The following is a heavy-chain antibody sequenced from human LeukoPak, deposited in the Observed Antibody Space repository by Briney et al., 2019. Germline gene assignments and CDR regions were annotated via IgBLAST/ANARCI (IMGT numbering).Heavy chain of an antibody. J-gene: IGHJ4*02. D-gene: IGHD6-19*01. CDR3: ASPTIAVAGTGFDY. Sequence: SETLSLTCTVSGGSISSYYWSWIRQPPGKGLEWIGSIYYSGSTYYNPFLKSRVTISVDTSKNQFSLKLSSVTAADTAVYYCASPTIAVAGTGFDYWGQGTLVTVSS. CDR1: GGSISSYY. V-gene: IGHV4-59*05. CDR2: IYYSGST.